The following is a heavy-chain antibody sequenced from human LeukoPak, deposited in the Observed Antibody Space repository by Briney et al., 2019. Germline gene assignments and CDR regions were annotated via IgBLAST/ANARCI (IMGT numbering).Heavy chain of an antibody. CDR2: IYYSGST. V-gene: IGHV4-39*07. J-gene: IGHJ4*02. Sequence: SETLSLTCTVSGGSISSSSYYWGWIRQPPGKGLEWIGSIYYSGSTYYNPSLKSRVTISVDTSKNQFSLKLSSVTAADTAVYYCARYPIIAVAGAPPYYFDYWGQGTLVTVSS. CDR1: GGSISSSSYY. D-gene: IGHD6-19*01. CDR3: ARYPIIAVAGAPPYYFDY.